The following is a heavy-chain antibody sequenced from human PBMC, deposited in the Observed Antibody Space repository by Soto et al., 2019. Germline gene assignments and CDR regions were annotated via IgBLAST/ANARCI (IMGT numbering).Heavy chain of an antibody. Sequence: QVQLVQSGAEVKKPGSSVKVSCKASGGTFSSYAISWVRQAPGQGLEWMGGIIPIFGTANYAQKFQGRVTITADESTSRAYMDLSSLSSEDTAVYYCARDWGYCSGGSCYGTCDYYGMDVWGQGTTVTVSS. CDR2: IIPIFGTA. CDR3: ARDWGYCSGGSCYGTCDYYGMDV. CDR1: GGTFSSYA. V-gene: IGHV1-69*01. J-gene: IGHJ6*02. D-gene: IGHD2-15*01.